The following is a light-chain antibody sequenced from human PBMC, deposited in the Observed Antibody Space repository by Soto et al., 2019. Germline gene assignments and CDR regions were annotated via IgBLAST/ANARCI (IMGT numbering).Light chain of an antibody. CDR3: QQYGSSPRVT. V-gene: IGKV3-20*01. J-gene: IGKJ3*01. CDR2: GAS. CDR1: QSVSSN. Sequence: TQSPATLSVSPGERATLSRRASQSVSSNVAWYQQTPGQAPRLLIYGASSRATGIPDRFSGSGSGTDFTLTISRLEPEDFAVYYCQQYGSSPRVTFGPRTKVDIK.